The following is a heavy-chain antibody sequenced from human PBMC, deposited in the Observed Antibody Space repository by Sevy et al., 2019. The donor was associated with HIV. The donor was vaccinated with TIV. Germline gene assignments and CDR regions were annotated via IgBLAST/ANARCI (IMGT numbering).Heavy chain of an antibody. V-gene: IGHV3-15*01. D-gene: IGHD2-8*02. CDR1: GFTFSYAW. CDR3: STDPIIVLLVTDGMDV. J-gene: IGHJ6*02. Sequence: GGSLRLSCVASGFTFSYAWMSWVRQAPGKGLEWVGRIKSRPDGGATDYSAPVKGRFTISREDSKNTLYLKMNSLKTEDTAVYYCSTDPIIVLLVTDGMDVWGQGTTVTVSS. CDR2: IKSRPDGGAT.